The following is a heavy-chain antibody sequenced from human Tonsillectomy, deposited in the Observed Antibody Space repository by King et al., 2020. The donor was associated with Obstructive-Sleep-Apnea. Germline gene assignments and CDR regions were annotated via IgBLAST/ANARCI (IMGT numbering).Heavy chain of an antibody. CDR2: ISYDGSNK. V-gene: IGHV3-30*18. J-gene: IGHJ4*02. D-gene: IGHD3-16*02. CDR3: AKAKKDMITFGGVIAHFDY. CDR1: GFTFSSYG. Sequence: VQLVESGGGVVQPGRSLRLSCAASGFTFSSYGMHWVRQAPGKGLEWVAVISYDGSNKYYADSVKGRFTISRDNSKNTLYLQMNSLRAEDTAVYYCAKAKKDMITFGGVIAHFDYWGQGTLVTVSS.